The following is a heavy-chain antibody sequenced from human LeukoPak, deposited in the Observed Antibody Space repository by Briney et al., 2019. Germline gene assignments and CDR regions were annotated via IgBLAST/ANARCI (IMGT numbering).Heavy chain of an antibody. CDR2: ISSSGSTI. D-gene: IGHD3-22*01. Sequence: PGGSLRLSCAASGFTFSSYEMNWVRQAPGKGLEWVSYISSSGSTIYYADSVKGRFTISRDNAKNSLYLQMNSLRAEDTAVYYCASLPSNYYDSSGYYYEYAFDIWGQGTMVTVSS. CDR1: GFTFSSYE. J-gene: IGHJ3*02. CDR3: ASLPSNYYDSSGYYYEYAFDI. V-gene: IGHV3-48*03.